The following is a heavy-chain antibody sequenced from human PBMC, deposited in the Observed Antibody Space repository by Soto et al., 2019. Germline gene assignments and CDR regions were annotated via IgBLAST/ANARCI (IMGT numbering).Heavy chain of an antibody. J-gene: IGHJ6*02. Sequence: SETLSLTGAVYGGSFSGYSWIWIRQPPGKGLECIGEINHIGSTNYNPSLKSRLTISVDTSKIQISLKLSSLTAADTAVYYCARGSPKGYYGLGSYYGKHGMDVCGQGTTVTVSS. CDR3: ARGSPKGYYGLGSYYGKHGMDV. D-gene: IGHD3-10*01. CDR1: GGSFSGYS. V-gene: IGHV4-34*01. CDR2: INHIGST.